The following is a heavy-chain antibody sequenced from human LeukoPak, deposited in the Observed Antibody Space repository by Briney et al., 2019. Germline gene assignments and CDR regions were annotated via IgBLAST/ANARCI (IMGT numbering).Heavy chain of an antibody. D-gene: IGHD6-13*01. Sequence: SQTLSLTCAISGDSVSSNSAAWHWIRQSPSRGLEWLGRTYYRSKWYNDYAISVKSRMTINPDTSKNQFSLKLSSVTAADTAVYYCARVYYSSSYDYWYFDLWGRGTLVTVSS. J-gene: IGHJ2*01. CDR1: GDSVSSNSAA. CDR3: ARVYYSSSYDYWYFDL. V-gene: IGHV6-1*01. CDR2: TYYRSKWYN.